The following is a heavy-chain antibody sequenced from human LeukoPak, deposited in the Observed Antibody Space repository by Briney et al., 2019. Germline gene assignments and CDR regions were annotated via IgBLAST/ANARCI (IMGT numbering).Heavy chain of an antibody. Sequence: GGSLRLSCAASGFTFTSYDMHWVRQVTGKGLEWVSAIGVAGDTYYPDSVKGRFTISRENAKNSLYLQMNNLRAEDTAVYYCARDLGLAAFDYWGQGTLVTVSS. D-gene: IGHD3-3*02. J-gene: IGHJ4*02. CDR2: IGVAGDT. V-gene: IGHV3-13*01. CDR3: ARDLGLAAFDY. CDR1: GFTFTSYD.